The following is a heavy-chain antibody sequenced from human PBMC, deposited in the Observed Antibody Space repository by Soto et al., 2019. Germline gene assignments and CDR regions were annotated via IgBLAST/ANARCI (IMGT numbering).Heavy chain of an antibody. CDR2: ISSSGGST. J-gene: IGHJ4*02. CDR1: GFTFSSYS. V-gene: IGHV3-23*01. CDR3: ARGPLEPLLDY. Sequence: GGSLRLSCAASGFTFSSYSMNWVRQAPGKGLECVSAISSSGGSTYYADSVKGRFTISRDNSKNTLYLQMNSLRAEDTAVYYCARGPLEPLLDYWGQGTLVTVSS. D-gene: IGHD1-26*01.